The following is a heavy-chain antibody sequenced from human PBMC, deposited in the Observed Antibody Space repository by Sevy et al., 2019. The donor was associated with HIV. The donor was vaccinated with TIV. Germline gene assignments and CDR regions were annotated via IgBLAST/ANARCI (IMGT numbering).Heavy chain of an antibody. CDR3: ARDARTGPMSY. V-gene: IGHV3-53*01. CDR1: GFTVSSNY. J-gene: IGHJ4*02. CDR2: IYSGGST. Sequence: GGSLTLSCAASGFTVSSNYMSWVRHAPGKGLEWVSVIYSGGSTYYADSVKGRFTISRDNSKNTLYLQMNSLRAEDTAVYYCARDARTGPMSYWGQGTLVTVSS.